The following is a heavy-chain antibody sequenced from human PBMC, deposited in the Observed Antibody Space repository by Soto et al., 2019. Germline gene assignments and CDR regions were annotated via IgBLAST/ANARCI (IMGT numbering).Heavy chain of an antibody. V-gene: IGHV4-61*01. Sequence: SETLSLSCTVSGGSVSSGSYYWSWIRQPPGKGRQWIGYIFYGGSTNYNPSLESRVTISVDTSKNQFSLKLSSVTAADTAVYYCARRLGYCSSTSCYNGFFGLDVWGQGTTVTVSS. CDR3: ARRLGYCSSTSCYNGFFGLDV. CDR1: GGSVSSGSYY. CDR2: IFYGGST. D-gene: IGHD2-2*02. J-gene: IGHJ6*02.